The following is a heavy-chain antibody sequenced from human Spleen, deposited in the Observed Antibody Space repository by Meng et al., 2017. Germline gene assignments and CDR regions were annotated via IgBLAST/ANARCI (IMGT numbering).Heavy chain of an antibody. J-gene: IGHJ4*02. CDR3: ARDLGWVLFDY. D-gene: IGHD3-3*01. CDR2: IVSDGGIT. V-gene: IGHV3-74*01. CDR1: GFTFSSYE. Sequence: GGSLRLSCEASGFTFSSYEMIWVRQAPGKGLEWISRIVSDGGITNYADSVKGRFTISRDNAKNTLYLQMNSLGADDTAVYYCARDLGWVLFDYWGQGALVTVSS.